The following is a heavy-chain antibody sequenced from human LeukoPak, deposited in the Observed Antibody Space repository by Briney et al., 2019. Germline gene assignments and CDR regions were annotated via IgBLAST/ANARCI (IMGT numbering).Heavy chain of an antibody. V-gene: IGHV3-74*01. CDR1: GFTFSSYW. J-gene: IGHJ4*02. D-gene: IGHD5-18*01. CDR2: IKGDERST. CDR3: VREQLWSYYHDY. Sequence: GVSLRLSCAASGFTFSSYWLHWVRQAPGKGQVWVSRIKGDERSTNYADSVKGRFTISRDNAKNTVYLEMNSLRAEDTAVYYCVREQLWSYYHDYWGQGTLVTVSS.